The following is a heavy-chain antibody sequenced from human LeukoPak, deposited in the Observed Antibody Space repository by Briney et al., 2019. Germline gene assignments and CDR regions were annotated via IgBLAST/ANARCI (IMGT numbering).Heavy chain of an antibody. CDR3: ARGPYSGMDV. J-gene: IGHJ6*02. CDR2: INTNTGNP. D-gene: IGHD4-11*01. Sequence: EWMGWINTNTGNPAYAQGFTGRFVFSLDTSVSTAYLQISTLRAEDTAVYYCARGPYSGMDVWGQGTTVTVSS. V-gene: IGHV7-4-1*02.